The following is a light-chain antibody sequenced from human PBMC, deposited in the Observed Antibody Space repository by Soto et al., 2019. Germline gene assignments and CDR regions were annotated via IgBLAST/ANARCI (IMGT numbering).Light chain of an antibody. Sequence: QSALTQPPSVSGSPGQSVTISCTGTSTDFVSYNRVSWYPQPPGTAPKLIIYEASNRPSGVPDRFSGSKSGNTASLTISGLQAADEADYYCSLYTSENTYVFGPGTRSPS. CDR3: SLYTSENTYV. CDR1: STDFVSYNR. CDR2: EAS. V-gene: IGLV2-18*01. J-gene: IGLJ1*01.